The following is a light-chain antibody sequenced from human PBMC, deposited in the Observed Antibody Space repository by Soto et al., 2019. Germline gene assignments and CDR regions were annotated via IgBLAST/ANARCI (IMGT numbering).Light chain of an antibody. CDR1: QSVSSN. Sequence: EIVMTQSPATLSVSPGERATLSCRASQSVSSNLAWYQQKPXQAPRLLIYGASTRATGIPARFSGXXSXTXFTXTISSLQSEDFAVYYCQQYNNWPPLTFGGGTKVEIK. CDR3: QQYNNWPPLT. V-gene: IGKV3-15*01. CDR2: GAS. J-gene: IGKJ4*01.